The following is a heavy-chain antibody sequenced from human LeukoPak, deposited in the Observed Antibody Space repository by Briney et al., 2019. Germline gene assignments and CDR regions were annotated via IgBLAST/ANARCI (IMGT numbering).Heavy chain of an antibody. CDR3: ARGWWNYVS. CDR2: ISGSGTIM. V-gene: IGHV3-11*04. J-gene: IGHJ4*02. CDR1: GFTFSDSY. Sequence: PGGSLTLSCAASGFTFSDSYVPWIRQAPGKGLEWVSYISGSGTIMYYADSVKGRFTISRDTAKNSLFLQMNSLRAEDTAVYYCARGWWNYVSWGQGTLVTVSS. D-gene: IGHD1-7*01.